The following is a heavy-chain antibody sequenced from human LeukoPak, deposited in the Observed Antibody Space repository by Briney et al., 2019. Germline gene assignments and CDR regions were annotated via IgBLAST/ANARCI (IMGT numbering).Heavy chain of an antibody. CDR1: GFTFSSYG. Sequence: GGSLRLSCAASGFTFSSYGMHWVRQAPGKGPEWVAVIWYDGSNKYYADSVKGRFTISRDNSKNTLYLQMNSLRAEDTAVYYCARGPLRVPIEANWFDPWGQGTLVTVSS. D-gene: IGHD5/OR15-5a*01. V-gene: IGHV3-33*01. J-gene: IGHJ5*02. CDR2: IWYDGSNK. CDR3: ARGPLRVPIEANWFDP.